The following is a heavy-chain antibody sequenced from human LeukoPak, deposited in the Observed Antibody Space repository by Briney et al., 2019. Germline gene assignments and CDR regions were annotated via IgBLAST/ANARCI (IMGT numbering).Heavy chain of an antibody. V-gene: IGHV4-30-2*03. D-gene: IGHD1-26*01. CDR1: GGSISSGDYY. J-gene: IGHJ3*02. CDR2: IYHSGST. Sequence: SQTLSLTCTVSGGSISSGDYYWSWIRQPPGKGLEWIGSIYHSGSTYYNPSLKSRVTISVDTSKNQFSLKLSSVTAADTAVYYCASVVGALDAFDIWGQGTMVTVSS. CDR3: ASVVGALDAFDI.